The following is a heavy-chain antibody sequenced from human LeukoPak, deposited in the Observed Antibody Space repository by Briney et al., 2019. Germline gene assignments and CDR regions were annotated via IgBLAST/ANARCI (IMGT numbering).Heavy chain of an antibody. CDR1: GYTFTSYY. D-gene: IGHD5-24*01. CDR3: AREKYDSELPDY. Sequence: ASVKVSCKASGYTFTSYYMHWVRQAPGQGLEWMGWINPKSGGSNSAQRFQGRVTMTRDASITTVYMELSRLTSDDTAVYYCAREKYDSELPDYWGQGTLVTVSS. V-gene: IGHV1-2*02. CDR2: INPKSGGS. J-gene: IGHJ4*02.